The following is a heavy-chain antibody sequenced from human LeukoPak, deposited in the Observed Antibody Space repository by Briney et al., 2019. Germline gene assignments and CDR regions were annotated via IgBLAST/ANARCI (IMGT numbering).Heavy chain of an antibody. CDR2: IHPNRGGT. CDR1: GYSFTGHY. V-gene: IGHV1-2*02. Sequence: ASVKVSCKASGYSFTGHYIHWVRQAPGQRLEWMGWIHPNRGGTNNAQKFQGRVTLTSVSSISTAYMELSSLTSDDTAVYYCARIAVAGTSREDWFDPWGQGTLVTVSS. J-gene: IGHJ5*02. CDR3: ARIAVAGTSREDWFDP. D-gene: IGHD6-19*01.